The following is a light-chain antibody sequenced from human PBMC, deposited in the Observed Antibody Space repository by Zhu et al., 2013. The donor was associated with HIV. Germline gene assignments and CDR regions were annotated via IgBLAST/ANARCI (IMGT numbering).Light chain of an antibody. CDR2: KAS. Sequence: DIQMTQSPSTLSASVGDRVIITCRASQSISNLLAWYQQKSGKAPRLLIYKASTLETGVPSRFSGSGSGTEFTLTISSLQSEDFAVYYCQQYNNWPPWTFGQGTKVEIK. CDR3: QQYNNWPPWT. V-gene: IGKV1-5*03. CDR1: QSISNL. J-gene: IGKJ1*01.